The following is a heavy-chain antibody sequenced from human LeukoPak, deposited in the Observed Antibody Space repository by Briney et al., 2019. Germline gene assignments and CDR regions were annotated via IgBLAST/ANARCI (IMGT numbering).Heavy chain of an antibody. CDR1: GGTFSSYA. CDR2: IIPIFGTA. CDR3: AREEGGYNYDYYYYMDV. J-gene: IGHJ6*03. D-gene: IGHD5-12*01. Sequence: GASVKVSCKASGGTFSSYAISWVRQAPGQGLEWMGGIIPIFGTANYAQKFQGRVTITADESTSTAYMELSSLRSEDTAVYYCAREEGGYNYDYYYYMDVWGKGTTVTVSS. V-gene: IGHV1-69*13.